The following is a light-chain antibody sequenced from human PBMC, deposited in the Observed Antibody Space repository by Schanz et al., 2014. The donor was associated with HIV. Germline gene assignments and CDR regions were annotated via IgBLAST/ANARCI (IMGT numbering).Light chain of an antibody. CDR1: SRDVGSYNL. V-gene: IGLV2-14*02. CDR3: SSYAGNNRV. CDR2: EGS. J-gene: IGLJ2*01. Sequence: QSALTQPASGSGSPGQSITISCTGTSRDVGSYNLVPRYQQHPGKAPKLMIYEGSKRPSGGSNRFSGSKSGNTPSLTISGLQPEDEADYYCSSYAGNNRVFGGGTKLTVL.